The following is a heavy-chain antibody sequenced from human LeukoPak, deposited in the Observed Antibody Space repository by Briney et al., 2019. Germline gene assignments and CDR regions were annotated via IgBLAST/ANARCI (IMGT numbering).Heavy chain of an antibody. CDR3: ARGPSSGYYPTAY. V-gene: IGHV3-21*01. D-gene: IGHD3-22*01. Sequence: KTGGSLRLSCAASGFTFSSYSMNWVRQAPGKGLEWVSFISSGNSYIYYADSVKGRFTISRDNAKNSLYLQMNSLRAEDTAVYYCARGPSSGYYPTAYWGQGTLVTVSS. CDR2: ISSGNSYI. J-gene: IGHJ4*02. CDR1: GFTFSSYS.